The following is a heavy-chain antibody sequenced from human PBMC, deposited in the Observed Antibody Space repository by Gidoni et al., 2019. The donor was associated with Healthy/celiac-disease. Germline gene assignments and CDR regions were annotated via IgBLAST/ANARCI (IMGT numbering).Heavy chain of an antibody. J-gene: IGHJ3*02. CDR3: ARKVVGATAGAFDI. D-gene: IGHD1-26*01. CDR1: GYSISSGYY. CDR2: IYHSGST. V-gene: IGHV4-38-2*02. Sequence: QVQLQESGPGLVQPSETLSLTCTVSGYSISSGYYWGWIRQPPGKGLEWIGSIYHSGSTYYNPSLKSRVTISVDTSKNQFSLKLSSVTAADTAVYYCARKVVGATAGAFDIWGQGTMVTVSS.